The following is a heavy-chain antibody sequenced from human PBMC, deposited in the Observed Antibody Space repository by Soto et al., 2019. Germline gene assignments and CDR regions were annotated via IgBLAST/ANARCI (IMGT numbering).Heavy chain of an antibody. CDR2: ISAYNGNT. CDR3: ARVGDTTMIVVVTPRDFDY. J-gene: IGHJ4*02. V-gene: IGHV1-18*01. D-gene: IGHD3-22*01. Sequence: QVQLVQSGAEVKKPGASVKVSCKASGYTFTSYGISWVRQAPGQGLEWMGWISAYNGNTNYAQKLQGRVTMTTDTSTSTAYMELRSLRSDDTAVYHCARVGDTTMIVVVTPRDFDYWGQGTLVTVSS. CDR1: GYTFTSYG.